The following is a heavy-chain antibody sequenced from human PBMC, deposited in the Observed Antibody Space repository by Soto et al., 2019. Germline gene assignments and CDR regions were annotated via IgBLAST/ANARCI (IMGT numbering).Heavy chain of an antibody. Sequence: GGSLRLSCAASGFTFSRYSMHWVRQTPGKGLEWVAVISNDGNKKYYVESVEGRFSISRDNSKSIVYLQMNNVRIEDTAKYYCAKDKVPYYDFWSGQRWFDPWGQGTQVTVSS. V-gene: IGHV3-30*18. CDR2: ISNDGNKK. CDR1: GFTFSRYS. D-gene: IGHD3-3*01. J-gene: IGHJ5*02. CDR3: AKDKVPYYDFWSGQRWFDP.